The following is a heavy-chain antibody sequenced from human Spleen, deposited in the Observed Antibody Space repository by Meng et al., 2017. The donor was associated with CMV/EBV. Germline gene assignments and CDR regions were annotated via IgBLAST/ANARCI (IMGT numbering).Heavy chain of an antibody. CDR3: ARENGDYVGYYYYYYGMDV. D-gene: IGHD4-17*01. V-gene: IGHV3-72*01. CDR1: GFTFSSYS. Sequence: GESLKISCAASGFTFSSYSMNWVRQAPGKGLEWVGRTRNKANSYTTEYAASVKGRFTISRDDSKNSLYLQMNSLKTEDTAVYHCARENGDYVGYYYYYYGMDVWGQGTTVTVSS. J-gene: IGHJ6*02. CDR2: TRNKANSYTT.